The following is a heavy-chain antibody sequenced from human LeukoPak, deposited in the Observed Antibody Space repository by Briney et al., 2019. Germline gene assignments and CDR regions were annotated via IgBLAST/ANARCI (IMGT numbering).Heavy chain of an antibody. CDR3: AKDEDARPMYFQG. CDR1: GFTFISYA. CDR2: ISGSGGSI. J-gene: IGHJ1*01. V-gene: IGHV3-23*01. Sequence: PGGSLRLSCAASGFTFISYAMSWVRQAPGKGLEWVSAISGSGGSIYYADSVKGRFTVSRDNSKNTLYLQMNTLRAEDTAVYYCAKDEDARPMYFQGWGQGTLVTVSS. D-gene: IGHD3-10*02.